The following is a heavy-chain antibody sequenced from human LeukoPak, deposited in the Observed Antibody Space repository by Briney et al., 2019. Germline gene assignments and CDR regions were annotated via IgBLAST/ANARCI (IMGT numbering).Heavy chain of an antibody. CDR2: ISGSGGST. Sequence: PGASLRLSCAASGFTFSSYAMSWVRQAPGKGLEWVSAISGSGGSTYYADSVKGRLTISRDNSKNTLYLQMNSLRAEDTAVYYCVKRTVNYPFDFWGQGTLVTVSS. CDR1: GFTFSSYA. CDR3: VKRTVNYPFDF. D-gene: IGHD1-7*01. V-gene: IGHV3-23*01. J-gene: IGHJ4*02.